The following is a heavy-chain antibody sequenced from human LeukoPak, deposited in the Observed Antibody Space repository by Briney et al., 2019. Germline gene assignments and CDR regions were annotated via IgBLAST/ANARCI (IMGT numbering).Heavy chain of an antibody. D-gene: IGHD2-15*01. CDR3: ARGPSLGYCSGGSCPLVY. V-gene: IGHV4-34*01. CDR1: GGSSSGYY. J-gene: IGHJ4*02. CDR2: INQSGST. Sequence: SETLSLTCAVYGGSSSGYYWSWIRQPPGKGLEWIGEINQSGSTNQNPSLKSRVTISIDTSKNQFSLKLSSVTAADTAVYYCARGPSLGYCSGGSCPLVYWGQGTLVTVSS.